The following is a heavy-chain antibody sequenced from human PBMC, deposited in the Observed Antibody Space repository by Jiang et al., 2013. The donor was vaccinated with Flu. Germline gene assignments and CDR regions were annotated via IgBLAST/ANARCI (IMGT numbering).Heavy chain of an antibody. CDR3: ARDDHYYDSSGYFLPGATFDP. J-gene: IGHJ5*02. CDR2: INPNSGGT. CDR1: GYTFTGYY. D-gene: IGHD3-22*01. Sequence: SGAEVKKPGASVKVSCKASGYTFTGYYMHWVRQAPGQGLEWMGWINPNSGGTNYAQKFQGRVTMTRDTSISTAYMELSRLRSDDTAVYYCARDDHYYDSSGYFLPGATFDPWGQGTLVTVSS. V-gene: IGHV1-2*02.